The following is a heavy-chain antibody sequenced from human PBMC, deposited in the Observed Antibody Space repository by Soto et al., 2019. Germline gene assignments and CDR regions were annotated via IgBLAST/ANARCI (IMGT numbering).Heavy chain of an antibody. Sequence: GASVKVSCKASGYTFTGYYMHWVRQAPGQGLEWMGWINPNSGGTNYAQKFQGRVTMTRDTSISTAYMELSRLRSDDTAVYYCARVPTGYYDSSGYFASYYYGMDVWGQGTTVTVSS. CDR1: GYTFTGYY. D-gene: IGHD3-22*01. CDR3: ARVPTGYYDSSGYFASYYYGMDV. CDR2: INPNSGGT. J-gene: IGHJ6*02. V-gene: IGHV1-2*02.